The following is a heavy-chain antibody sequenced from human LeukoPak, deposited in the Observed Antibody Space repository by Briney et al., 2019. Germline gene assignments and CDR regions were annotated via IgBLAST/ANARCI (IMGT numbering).Heavy chain of an antibody. V-gene: IGHV4-38-2*01. J-gene: IGHJ4*02. D-gene: IGHD1-26*01. CDR3: ARFVGAATTSHVDY. Sequence: PSETLSLTCAVSGYFISSGYYWGWIQQPPGKGLEWIGSIYHSGSTYYNPSLKSRVTISVDTSKNQFSLRLSSVTAADTAVYYCARFVGAATTSHVDYWGQGTLVTVSS. CDR2: IYHSGST. CDR1: GYFISSGYY.